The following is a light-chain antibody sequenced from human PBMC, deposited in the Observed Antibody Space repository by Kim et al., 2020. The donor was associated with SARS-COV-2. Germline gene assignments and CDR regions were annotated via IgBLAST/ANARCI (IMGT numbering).Light chain of an antibody. Sequence: VSSGQTVSITCFGDKLGDKYVCWYQQKPGQSPVLVIYQDKKRPSGIPERFSGSNSGNTATLTISGTQTMDEADYYCQAWDSSTAVVFGGGTKLTVL. CDR2: QDK. J-gene: IGLJ2*01. CDR1: KLGDKY. CDR3: QAWDSSTAVV. V-gene: IGLV3-1*01.